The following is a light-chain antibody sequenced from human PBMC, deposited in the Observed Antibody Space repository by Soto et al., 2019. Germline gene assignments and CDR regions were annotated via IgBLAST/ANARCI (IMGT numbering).Light chain of an antibody. CDR2: GNS. CDR1: SSNIGAGYD. V-gene: IGLV1-40*01. J-gene: IGLJ2*01. Sequence: QSVLTQPPSVSGAPGQRVTISCTGSSSNIGAGYDVHWYQQLPGTAPKLLIYGNSNRPSGVPDRFAGSKSGTSASLAITGLQAEDEADYYGQYYASSQNGSGVVFGGGTQLTVL. CDR3: QYYASSQNGSGVV.